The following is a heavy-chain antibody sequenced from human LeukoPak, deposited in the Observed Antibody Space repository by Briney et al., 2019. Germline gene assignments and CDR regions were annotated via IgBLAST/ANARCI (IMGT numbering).Heavy chain of an antibody. D-gene: IGHD5-12*01. J-gene: IGHJ3*02. CDR1: GFTFSSYA. Sequence: SGGSLRLSCAASGFTFSSYAMSWVRQAPGKWLEWVSAISGSGGSTYYADSVKGRFTISRDNSKNTLYLQMNSLRAEDTAVYYCAKGGRGYSGYDQRIDAFDIWGQGTMVTVSS. CDR2: ISGSGGST. V-gene: IGHV3-23*01. CDR3: AKGGRGYSGYDQRIDAFDI.